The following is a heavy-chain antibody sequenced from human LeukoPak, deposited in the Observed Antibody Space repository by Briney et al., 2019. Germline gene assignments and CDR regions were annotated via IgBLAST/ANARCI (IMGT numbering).Heavy chain of an antibody. J-gene: IGHJ4*02. CDR2: IYYRGST. CDR3: ARLDIVVVPAAIDY. CDR1: GGSISSSPYY. Sequence: SETLSLTCTVSGGSISSSPYYWGWIRQPPGKGLEWIGTIYYRGSTYYNPSLKSRVTISVDTSKNQFSLKLSSVTAADTAVYYCARLDIVVVPAAIDYWGQGTLVTVSS. V-gene: IGHV4-39*01. D-gene: IGHD2-2*03.